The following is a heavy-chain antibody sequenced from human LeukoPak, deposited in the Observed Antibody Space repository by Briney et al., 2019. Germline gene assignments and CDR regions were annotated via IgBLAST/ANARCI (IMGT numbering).Heavy chain of an antibody. CDR2: INHSRST. Sequence: PSETLSLTCAVYGGSFSGYYWSWIPQPPGKGREWIGEINHSRSTNYNPSLKSRVTISVDTSKNQFSLKLSSVTAADTAVYYCARGVIQRGYGAFDIWGQGTMVTVSS. J-gene: IGHJ3*02. V-gene: IGHV4-34*01. CDR3: ARGVIQRGYGAFDI. D-gene: IGHD3-22*01. CDR1: GGSFSGYY.